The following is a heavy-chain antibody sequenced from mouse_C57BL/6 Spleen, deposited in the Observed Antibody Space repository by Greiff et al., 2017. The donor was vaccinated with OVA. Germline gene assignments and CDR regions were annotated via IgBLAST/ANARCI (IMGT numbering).Heavy chain of an antibody. D-gene: IGHD1-3*01. CDR3: ARVTDNPYWYSEE. V-gene: IGHV1-53*01. CDR1: GYTFTSYW. Sequence: QVQLQQPGTDLVKPGASVKLSCKASGYTFTSYWMHWVKQRPGQGLEWIGNINPSNGGTNYNEKFKSKATLTVDKSSSTAYMQLSSLTTEDAAGYDCARVTDNPYWYSEEGGTGTTGTVAS. J-gene: IGHJ1*03. CDR2: INPSNGGT.